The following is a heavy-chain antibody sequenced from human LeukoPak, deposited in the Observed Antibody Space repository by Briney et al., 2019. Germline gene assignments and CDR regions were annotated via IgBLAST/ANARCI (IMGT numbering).Heavy chain of an antibody. D-gene: IGHD1-26*01. Sequence: QPGGSLRLSCAASGFTFDDYAMHWVRQAPGKGLEWVSGISWNSGSIGYADSVKGRFTISRDNAKNSLYLQMNSLRAEDTALYYCAKDISGYFDYWGQGTLVTVSS. CDR2: ISWNSGSI. CDR1: GFTFDDYA. CDR3: AKDISGYFDY. J-gene: IGHJ4*02. V-gene: IGHV3-9*01.